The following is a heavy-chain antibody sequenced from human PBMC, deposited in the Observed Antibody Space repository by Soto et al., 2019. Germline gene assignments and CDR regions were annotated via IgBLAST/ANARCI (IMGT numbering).Heavy chain of an antibody. CDR3: ARDIVGATEYYFDY. Sequence: ASVKVSCKASGYTSTSYAMHWVRQAPGQRLEWMGWINAGNGNTKYSQKFQGRVTITRDTSASTAYMELSSLRSEDTAVYYCARDIVGATEYYFDYWGQGTLVTVSS. CDR1: GYTSTSYA. V-gene: IGHV1-3*01. D-gene: IGHD1-26*01. CDR2: INAGNGNT. J-gene: IGHJ4*02.